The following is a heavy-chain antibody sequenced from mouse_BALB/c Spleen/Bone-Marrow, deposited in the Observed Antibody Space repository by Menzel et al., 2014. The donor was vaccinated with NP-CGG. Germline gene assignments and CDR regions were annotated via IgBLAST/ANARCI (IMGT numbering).Heavy chain of an antibody. V-gene: IGHV1-14*01. CDR1: GYIFTSYV. J-gene: IGHJ2*01. D-gene: IGHD2-3*01. CDR3: AREGWLLRFDY. CDR2: INPYNDAT. Sequence: VQLKQSGPELVKPGTSVKTSCKASGYIFTSYVMDWVKQKPGQGLEWIGYINPYNDATNYNEKFKGKATLTSDKSSSTAYMEVSSLTSEDSAVYYCAREGWLLRFDYWGQGTTLTVSS.